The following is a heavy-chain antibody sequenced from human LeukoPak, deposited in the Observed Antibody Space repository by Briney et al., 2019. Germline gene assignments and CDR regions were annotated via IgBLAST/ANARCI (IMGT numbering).Heavy chain of an antibody. CDR3: ARGRTIFGVVNYYYYYMDV. CDR1: GGTFSSYA. D-gene: IGHD3-3*01. Sequence: SVKVSCKASGGTFSSYAISWVRQAPGQGPEWMGGIIPIFGTANYAQKFQGRVTITADESTSTAYMELSSLRSEDTAVYYCARGRTIFGVVNYYYYYMDVWGKGTTVTVSS. V-gene: IGHV1-69*13. CDR2: IIPIFGTA. J-gene: IGHJ6*03.